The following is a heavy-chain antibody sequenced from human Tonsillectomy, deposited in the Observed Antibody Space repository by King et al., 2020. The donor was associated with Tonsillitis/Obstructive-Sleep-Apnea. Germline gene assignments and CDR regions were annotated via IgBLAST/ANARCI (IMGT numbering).Heavy chain of an antibody. CDR1: GGSFSTYY. V-gene: IGHV4-59*01. CDR3: ARAYNWNDELDY. J-gene: IGHJ4*02. D-gene: IGHD1-20*01. Sequence: QLQESGPGLVKPSETLSLTCTVSGGSFSTYYWSWIRQPPGKELQWLGNIYHSGSTYYNPSLKSRVTISVDTSKNQFSLELRSVTAADTAVYYCARAYNWNDELDYWGQGTLVTVSS. CDR2: IYHSGST.